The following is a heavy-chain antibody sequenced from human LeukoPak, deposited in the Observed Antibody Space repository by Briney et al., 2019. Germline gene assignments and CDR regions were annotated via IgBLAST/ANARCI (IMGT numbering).Heavy chain of an antibody. CDR3: ARDWAGTWGAARHLDS. CDR1: GFTFSSYV. V-gene: IGHV3-33*01. Sequence: GGSLRLSCAASGFTFSSYVMHWVRQAPGKGLQWVAVIWYDGSNKYYGDSVKGRFTISRDNAKNSLYLQMNSLRAEDTAVYYCARDWAGTWGAARHLDSWGQGTLVTVSS. CDR2: IWYDGSNK. J-gene: IGHJ4*02. D-gene: IGHD6-6*01.